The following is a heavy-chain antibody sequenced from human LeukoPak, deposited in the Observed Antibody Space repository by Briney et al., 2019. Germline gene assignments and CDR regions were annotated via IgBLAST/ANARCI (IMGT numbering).Heavy chain of an antibody. CDR2: ISAYNGNT. CDR3: ARDTRYCSSTSCGSAFDY. D-gene: IGHD2-2*01. V-gene: IGHV1-18*01. CDR1: GYTFTSYG. Sequence: ASVKVSCKASGYTFTSYGISWVRQAPGQGLEWMGWISAYNGNTNYAQKLQGRVTMTTDTSTSTAYMELSSLRSEDTAVYYCARDTRYCSSTSCGSAFDYWGQGTLVTVSS. J-gene: IGHJ4*02.